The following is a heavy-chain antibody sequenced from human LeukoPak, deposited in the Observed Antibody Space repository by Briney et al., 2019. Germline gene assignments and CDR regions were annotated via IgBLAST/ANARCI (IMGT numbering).Heavy chain of an antibody. Sequence: GRSLRLSCAASGFTFSSYSMNWVRQAPGKGLEWVSSISSSSSYIYYADSVKGRFTISRDNAKNSLYLQMNSLRAEDTAVYYCARGGGRGYSYGFSWGQGTLVTVSS. V-gene: IGHV3-21*01. CDR3: ARGGGRGYSYGFS. CDR2: ISSSSSYI. J-gene: IGHJ5*02. CDR1: GFTFSSYS. D-gene: IGHD5-18*01.